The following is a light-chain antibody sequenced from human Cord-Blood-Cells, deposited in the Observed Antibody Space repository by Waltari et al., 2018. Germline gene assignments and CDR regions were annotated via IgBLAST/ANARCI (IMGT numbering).Light chain of an antibody. Sequence: QSALTQPASVSGSPGPSITISCTGTSSDVGSYNLVSWYQQHPGKAPKLMIYEGSKRPSGVSNRFSGSKSGNTASLTISGRQAEDEADYYCCSYAGSSNWVFGGGTKLTVL. J-gene: IGLJ3*02. CDR2: EGS. V-gene: IGLV2-23*01. CDR3: CSYAGSSNWV. CDR1: SSDVGSYNL.